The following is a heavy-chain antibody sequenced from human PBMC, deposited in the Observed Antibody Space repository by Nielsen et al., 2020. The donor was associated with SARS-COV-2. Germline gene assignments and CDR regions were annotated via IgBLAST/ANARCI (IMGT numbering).Heavy chain of an antibody. CDR2: ISGSGGST. CDR3: AKRSHYDYGAGDY. V-gene: IGHV3-23*01. J-gene: IGHJ4*02. Sequence: WIRQPPGKGLEWVPAISGSGGSTYYADSVKGRFTISRDNSKNTLYLQMNSLRAEDTAVYYCAKRSHYDYGAGDYWGQGTLVTVSS. D-gene: IGHD4-17*01.